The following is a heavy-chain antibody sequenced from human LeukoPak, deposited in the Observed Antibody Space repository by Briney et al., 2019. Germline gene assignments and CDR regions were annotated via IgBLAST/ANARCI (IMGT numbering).Heavy chain of an antibody. CDR1: GFSFSDAW. V-gene: IGHV3-15*04. D-gene: IGHD3-10*01. J-gene: IGHJ4*02. CDR2: IESKTDGGTT. Sequence: GGSLRLSCAASGFSFSDAWMSRVRQIPGKGLEWVGRIESKTDGGTTDYAAPVKGRLTISRDDSTNTLYLQMNSLKSEDTAVYYCTTYGSGRKFDYWGQGILVTVSS. CDR3: TTYGSGRKFDY.